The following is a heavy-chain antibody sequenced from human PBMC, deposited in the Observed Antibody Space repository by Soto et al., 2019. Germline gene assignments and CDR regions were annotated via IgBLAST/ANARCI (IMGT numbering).Heavy chain of an antibody. Sequence: GESLKISCKGSGYSFTSYWISWVRQMPGKGLEWMGRIDPSDSYTNYSPSFQGHVTISADKSISTAYLQWSSLKASDTAMYYCARHGAAAGRFEAPQNWFDPWGQGTLVTVSS. CDR2: IDPSDSYT. CDR3: ARHGAAAGRFEAPQNWFDP. CDR1: GYSFTSYW. J-gene: IGHJ5*02. V-gene: IGHV5-10-1*01. D-gene: IGHD6-13*01.